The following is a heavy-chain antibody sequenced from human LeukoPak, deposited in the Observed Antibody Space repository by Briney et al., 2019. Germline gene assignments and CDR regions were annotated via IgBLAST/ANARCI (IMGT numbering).Heavy chain of an antibody. D-gene: IGHD4-17*01. Sequence: PSETLSLTCTVSGGSISSSSYYWGWIRQPPGKGLEWIGSIYYSGSTYYNPSLKSRVTISVDTSKNKFSLKLSSVTAADTAVYYCATGYGDYDYWGQGTLVTVSS. J-gene: IGHJ4*02. V-gene: IGHV4-39*07. CDR1: GGSISSSSYY. CDR2: IYYSGST. CDR3: ATGYGDYDY.